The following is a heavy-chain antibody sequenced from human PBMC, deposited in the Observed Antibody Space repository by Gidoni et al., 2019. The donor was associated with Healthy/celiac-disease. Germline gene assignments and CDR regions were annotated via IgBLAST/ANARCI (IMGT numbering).Heavy chain of an antibody. D-gene: IGHD3-9*01. Sequence: EVQLVESGGGLVQPGGSLRLSCAASGFTFSSYAMSWVRQAPGKGLEWVSAISGSGGSTYYADSVKGRFTISRDNFKNTLYLQMNSLRAEDTAVYYCAKDYPYYDILTGPFDYWGQGTLVTVSS. CDR3: AKDYPYYDILTGPFDY. J-gene: IGHJ4*02. CDR2: ISGSGGST. CDR1: GFTFSSYA. V-gene: IGHV3-23*04.